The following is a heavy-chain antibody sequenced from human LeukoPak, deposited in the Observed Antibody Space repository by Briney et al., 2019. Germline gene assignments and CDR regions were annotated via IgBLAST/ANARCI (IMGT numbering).Heavy chain of an antibody. CDR3: ARDGGLGAFDI. V-gene: IGHV4-39*07. CDR2: IYYSGST. D-gene: IGHD3-3*01. J-gene: IGHJ3*02. CDR1: GGSIGSSSYY. Sequence: PSETLSLTCTVSGGSIGSSSYYWGWIRQPPGKGLEWIGSIYYSGSTNYNPSLKSRVTISVDTSKNQFSLKLSSVTAADTAVYYCARDGGLGAFDIWGQGTMVTVSS.